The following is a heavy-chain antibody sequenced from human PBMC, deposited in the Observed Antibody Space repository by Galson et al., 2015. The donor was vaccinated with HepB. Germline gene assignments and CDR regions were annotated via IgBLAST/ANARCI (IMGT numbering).Heavy chain of an antibody. CDR2: ISYIGSRQTTVRT. J-gene: IGHJ6*02. CDR3: TREERGLRNLDPNYYYGMDV. D-gene: IGHD3-3*01. V-gene: IGHV3-23*01. Sequence: SLRLSCAALGFPFSGYAMSWVRQAPGKGLEWVSGISYIGSRQTTVRTYYAGSVKGRFTISRDISKNILYLQMNTLRVEDTAVYFCTREERGLRNLDPNYYYGMDVWGQGTTVTVSS. CDR1: GFPFSGYA.